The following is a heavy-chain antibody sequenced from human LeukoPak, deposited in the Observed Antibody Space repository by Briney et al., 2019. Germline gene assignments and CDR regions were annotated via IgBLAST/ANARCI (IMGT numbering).Heavy chain of an antibody. Sequence: PGGSLRLSCAASGFTFDDYAMHWVRQAPGKGLEWVSLISGDGGSTYYADSVKGRFTISRDNSKNSLYLQMNSLRTEDTALYYCAKVFWAGAYCGGDCFAAFDIWGQRTMVTVSS. CDR2: ISGDGGST. V-gene: IGHV3-43*02. D-gene: IGHD2-21*02. CDR3: AKVFWAGAYCGGDCFAAFDI. J-gene: IGHJ3*02. CDR1: GFTFDDYA.